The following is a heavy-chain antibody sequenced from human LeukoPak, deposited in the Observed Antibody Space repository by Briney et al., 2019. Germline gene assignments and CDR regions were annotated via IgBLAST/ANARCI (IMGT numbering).Heavy chain of an antibody. J-gene: IGHJ4*02. CDR1: GYSFTSYW. V-gene: IGHV5-51*01. Sequence: GESLKISCKGSGYSFTSYWIGWVRQMPGKGLEWMGVIYPDDSDTRYSPSFQGLVTISADKSLSTAYLQWRSLKASDTAIYYCARQYYDILTGHYIHFDYWGQGTLVTVSS. D-gene: IGHD3-9*01. CDR2: IYPDDSDT. CDR3: ARQYYDILTGHYIHFDY.